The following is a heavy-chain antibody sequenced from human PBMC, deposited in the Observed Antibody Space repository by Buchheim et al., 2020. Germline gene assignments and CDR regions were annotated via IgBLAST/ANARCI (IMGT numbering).Heavy chain of an antibody. Sequence: QVQLQQWGAGLLKPSETLSLTCAVYGGSFSGYYWSWIRQPPGKGLEWIGEINHRGSTNYNPSPKSRVTISVDTSKNQFSMKLSSVTAADTAVYYCAIYLYSSSSVSNNWFDPWGQGTL. CDR1: GGSFSGYY. V-gene: IGHV4-34*01. CDR2: INHRGST. CDR3: AIYLYSSSSVSNNWFDP. D-gene: IGHD6-6*01. J-gene: IGHJ5*02.